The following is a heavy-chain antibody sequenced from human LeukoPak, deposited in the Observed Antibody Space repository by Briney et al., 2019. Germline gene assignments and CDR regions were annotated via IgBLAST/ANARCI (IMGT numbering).Heavy chain of an antibody. CDR1: GFTFDDYA. CDR2: ISWNSGSI. Sequence: GGSLRLSCAASGFTFDDYAMHWVRQAPGKGLEWVSGISWNSGSIGYADSVKGRFTISRDNAKNSLYLQMNSLRSDDTAVYYCARGPAPLHGWLRPSDAFDIWGQGTMVTVSS. J-gene: IGHJ3*02. V-gene: IGHV3-9*01. D-gene: IGHD5-12*01. CDR3: ARGPAPLHGWLRPSDAFDI.